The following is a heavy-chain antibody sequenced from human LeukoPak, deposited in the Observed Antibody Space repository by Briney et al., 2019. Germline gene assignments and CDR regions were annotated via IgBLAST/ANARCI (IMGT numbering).Heavy chain of an antibody. V-gene: IGHV3-48*04. D-gene: IGHD1-26*01. CDR2: ISSSGSTI. J-gene: IGHJ4*02. CDR1: GFTFSTYG. Sequence: GGSLRLSCAASGFTFSTYGMHWVRQAPGKGLEWVSYISSSGSTIYYADSVKGRFTISRDNAKNSLYLQMNSLRAEDTAVYYCARARYSGSYSDYWGQGTLVTVSS. CDR3: ARARYSGSYSDY.